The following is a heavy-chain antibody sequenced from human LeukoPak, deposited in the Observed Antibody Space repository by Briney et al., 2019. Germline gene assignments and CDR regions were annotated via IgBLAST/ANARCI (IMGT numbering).Heavy chain of an antibody. Sequence: ASVKVSCKSSGYTFTTYGISWVRQAPGQGLEWMGWISAYTGNTNYVQKLQGRVTMTTDTSTSTAYMELRSLRSDDTAVYYCARVAPTRYCSSTSCYMRDGMDVWGQGTTVTVSS. CDR1: GYTFTTYG. CDR3: ARVAPTRYCSSTSCYMRDGMDV. J-gene: IGHJ6*02. D-gene: IGHD2-2*02. V-gene: IGHV1-18*01. CDR2: ISAYTGNT.